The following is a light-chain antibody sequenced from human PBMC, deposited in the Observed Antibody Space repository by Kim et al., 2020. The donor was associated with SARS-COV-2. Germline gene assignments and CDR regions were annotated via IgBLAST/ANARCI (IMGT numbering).Light chain of an antibody. CDR1: SSNIGIRT. CDR2: NNN. Sequence: PGQGVTTSCSGSSSNIGIRTVNCYQQLPRTAPKVVIYNNNQRPSGVPERFTGSKSGTSASLAISGIQSEDEADYYCAAWDDSLLGVFGGGTQLTVL. J-gene: IGLJ3*02. CDR3: AAWDDSLLGV. V-gene: IGLV1-44*01.